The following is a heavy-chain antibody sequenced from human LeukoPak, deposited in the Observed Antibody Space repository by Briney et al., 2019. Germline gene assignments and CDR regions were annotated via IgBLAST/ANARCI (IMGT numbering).Heavy chain of an antibody. J-gene: IGHJ4*02. CDR2: IYYSGST. V-gene: IGHV4-39*01. Sequence: SETLSLTCTVSGGSISSSSYYWGWIRQPPGKGLEWIGSIYYSGSTYHNPSLKSRVTISVDTSKNQFSLKLSSVTAADTAVYYCASFKITMVRGVIGDWGQGTLVTVSS. CDR3: ASFKITMVRGVIGD. CDR1: GGSISSSSYY. D-gene: IGHD3-10*01.